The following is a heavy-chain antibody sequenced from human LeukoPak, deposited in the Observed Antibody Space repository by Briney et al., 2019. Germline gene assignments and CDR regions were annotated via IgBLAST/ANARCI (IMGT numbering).Heavy chain of an antibody. J-gene: IGHJ6*02. V-gene: IGHV3-30*04. CDR3: ARDSANGMDV. Sequence: GRSLRLSCAASGFTFNMFAVHWVRQAPGRGLEWVTIISYDGSEKFYADSVKGRFTISRGNSKNTLYLQMDSLRVEGTAVYYCARDSANGMDVWGQGTAVTVSS. CDR2: ISYDGSEK. CDR1: GFTFNMFA. D-gene: IGHD6-25*01.